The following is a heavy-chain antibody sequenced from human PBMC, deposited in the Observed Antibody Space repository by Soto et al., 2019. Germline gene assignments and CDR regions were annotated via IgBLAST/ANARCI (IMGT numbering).Heavy chain of an antibody. J-gene: IGHJ3*02. Sequence: PGESLKISCKGSGYSFTTYWIGWVRQMPGKGLEWMGIIYPGDSDTRYSPSFQGQVTISVDKSISTAYLQWSSLKASDTAMYYCARPRSISGNYDAFDIWGQGTMVTVSS. CDR3: ARPRSISGNYDAFDI. D-gene: IGHD1-20*01. CDR1: GYSFTTYW. CDR2: IYPGDSDT. V-gene: IGHV5-51*01.